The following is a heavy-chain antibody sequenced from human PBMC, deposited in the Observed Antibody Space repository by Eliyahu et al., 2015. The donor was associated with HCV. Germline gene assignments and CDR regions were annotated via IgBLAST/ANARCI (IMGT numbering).Heavy chain of an antibody. V-gene: IGHV4-34*01. D-gene: IGHD3-16*01. CDR3: ARGRGRRQPMDV. J-gene: IGHJ6*02. CDR2: INHSGST. Sequence: QVQLQQWGAGLLKPSETLSLXCAVYGGSFSGYYWSWIRQPPGKGLEWIGEINHSGSTNYNPSLKSRVTISVDTSKNQFSLKLSSVTAADTAVYYCARGRGRRQPMDVWGQGTTVTVSS. CDR1: GGSFSGYY.